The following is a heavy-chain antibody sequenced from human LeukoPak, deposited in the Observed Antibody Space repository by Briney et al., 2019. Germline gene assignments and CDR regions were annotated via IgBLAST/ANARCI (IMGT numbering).Heavy chain of an antibody. D-gene: IGHD3-22*01. CDR3: ARDLDYYDSSGYYILLDY. V-gene: IGHV3-21*01. CDR2: VSSSSYI. Sequence: GGSLRLSCAASGFTFSSYSMNWVRQAPGKGLEWVSSVSSSSYIYYADSVKGRFTISRDNAKNSLYLQMNSLRAEDTAVYYCARDLDYYDSSGYYILLDYWGQGTLVTVSS. J-gene: IGHJ4*02. CDR1: GFTFSSYS.